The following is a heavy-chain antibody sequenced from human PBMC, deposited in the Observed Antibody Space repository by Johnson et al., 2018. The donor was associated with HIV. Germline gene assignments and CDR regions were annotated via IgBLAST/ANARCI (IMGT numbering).Heavy chain of an antibody. J-gene: IGHJ3*02. CDR3: ARQKRYWRNAFDI. V-gene: IGHV3-53*01. D-gene: IGHD3-9*01. Sequence: VQLVESGGGLIQPGGSLRLSCAASGFTVSSNYMSWLRQAPGKGLEWVSVIYSGGSTYYADSVKGRFTISRDNSKNTLYLQMNSLRAEDRAVYYWARQKRYWRNAFDIWGQGTIVTVSS. CDR1: GFTVSSNY. CDR2: IYSGGST.